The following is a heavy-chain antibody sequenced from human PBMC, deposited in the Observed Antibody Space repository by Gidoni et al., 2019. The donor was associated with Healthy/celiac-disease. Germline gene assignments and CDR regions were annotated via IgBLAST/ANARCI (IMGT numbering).Heavy chain of an antibody. CDR2: ISSSGSTI. Sequence: VQLVESGGGLLQPGWSLRLSCAASGFSSRNYDLNWVRQAPGKGLEWVSYISSSGSTIYYADSVKGRFTSSRDNAKNSLYLQMNSLRAEDTAVYYCARGALNSYYYDSSGAPFPDYWGQGTLVTVCS. D-gene: IGHD3-22*01. J-gene: IGHJ4*02. V-gene: IGHV3-48*03. CDR3: ARGALNSYYYDSSGAPFPDY. CDR1: GFSSRNYD.